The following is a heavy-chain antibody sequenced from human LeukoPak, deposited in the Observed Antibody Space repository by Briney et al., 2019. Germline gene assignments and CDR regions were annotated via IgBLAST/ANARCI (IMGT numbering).Heavy chain of an antibody. V-gene: IGHV1-3*01. J-gene: IGHJ3*02. CDR1: GYTFTNYA. Sequence: ASVKVSCKASGYTFTNYAMHWVRQAPGQRREWMGWINAGNGNTKYSQKFQGRVTITRDTYASTAYMELSSLRSEETAVYYCGRVYGSGSLRAFDIWGQGTMVTVSS. D-gene: IGHD3-10*01. CDR3: GRVYGSGSLRAFDI. CDR2: INAGNGNT.